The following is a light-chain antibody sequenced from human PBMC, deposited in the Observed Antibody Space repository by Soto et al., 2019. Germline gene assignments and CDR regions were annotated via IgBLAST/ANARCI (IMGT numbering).Light chain of an antibody. V-gene: IGKV1-9*01. CDR2: TAS. CDR1: QGISSY. CDR3: QQYNTFLT. J-gene: IGKJ4*01. Sequence: IQFTQAPSFLSASLGDRVTITCRASQGISSYLAWYQQKPGKAPKLLISTASTLQSGVPSRFSGSGSGTDFTLTISSLQPEDFATYYCQQYNTFLTFGGGTKVDIK.